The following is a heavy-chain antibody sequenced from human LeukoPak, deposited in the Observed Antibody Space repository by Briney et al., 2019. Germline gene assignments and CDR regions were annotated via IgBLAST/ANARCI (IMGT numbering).Heavy chain of an antibody. CDR3: ARDYYGSGSHKKTYYMDV. J-gene: IGHJ6*03. Sequence: ASVKVSCKASGYTFIGFHMHWVRQAPGQGLEWMGWISAYNGNTNYAQKLQGRVTMTTDTSTSTAYMELRSLRSDDTAVYYCARDYYGSGSHKKTYYMDVWGKGTTVTISS. V-gene: IGHV1-18*01. CDR2: ISAYNGNT. D-gene: IGHD3-10*01. CDR1: GYTFIGFH.